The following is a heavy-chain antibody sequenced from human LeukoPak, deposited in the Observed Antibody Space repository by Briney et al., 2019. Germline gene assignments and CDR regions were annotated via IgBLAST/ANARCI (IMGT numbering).Heavy chain of an antibody. CDR3: ARANYYDGSVYSVPSYWYSDL. J-gene: IGHJ2*01. CDR1: GYTFTGYY. Sequence: ASVKVSCKASGYTFTGYYMHWVRQAPGQGLEWMGWISGFNRNTRYAQKFQDRVILTTDTSTTTAYMELRSLRSDDTAVYYCARANYYDGSVYSVPSYWYSDLWGRGTLVSVSS. D-gene: IGHD3-22*01. V-gene: IGHV1-18*04. CDR2: ISGFNRNT.